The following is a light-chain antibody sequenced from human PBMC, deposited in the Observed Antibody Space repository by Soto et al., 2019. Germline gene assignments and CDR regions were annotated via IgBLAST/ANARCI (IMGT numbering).Light chain of an antibody. CDR1: SSDIGSYNY. CDR2: NVS. J-gene: IGLJ1*01. Sequence: QSALTQPPSVSGSPGQSIAISCTGTSSDIGSYNYVSWYQQHPGKAPKLIIHNVSNRPSGICDHFSGSKSGNTASLTSSGLQADDEADYYCSSHTPYSTLIFGTGTKLTVL. CDR3: SSHTPYSTLI. V-gene: IGLV2-14*03.